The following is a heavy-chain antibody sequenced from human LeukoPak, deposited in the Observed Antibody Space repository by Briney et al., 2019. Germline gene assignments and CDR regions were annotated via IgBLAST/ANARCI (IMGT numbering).Heavy chain of an antibody. V-gene: IGHV3-64*01. CDR1: GFTFSSYA. J-gene: IGHJ4*02. D-gene: IGHD1-14*01. CDR3: ASVGIPTRFDY. Sequence: GGSLRLSCAASGFTFSSYAMHWVRQAPGKGLEYVSAISSNGGSTYYANSVKGRFTISRDNSKNTLYLQMNSLRAEDTAVYYCASVGIPTRFDYWGQGTLVTVSS. CDR2: ISSNGGST.